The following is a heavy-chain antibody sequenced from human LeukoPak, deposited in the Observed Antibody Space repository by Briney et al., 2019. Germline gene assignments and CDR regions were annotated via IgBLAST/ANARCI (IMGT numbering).Heavy chain of an antibody. V-gene: IGHV3-11*01. Sequence: FLRPSWAAAGITFSDYYASLIRQAGGDRLGLGSYISGGGGTIYYADSVKGRFTISRDNAKNSLYLQLNSIRAEDTAVYYCARDRDYYGSGSYHGMDVWGQGTTVTVSS. D-gene: IGHD3-10*01. CDR1: GITFSDYY. CDR3: ARDRDYYGSGSYHGMDV. J-gene: IGHJ6*02. CDR2: ISGGGGTI.